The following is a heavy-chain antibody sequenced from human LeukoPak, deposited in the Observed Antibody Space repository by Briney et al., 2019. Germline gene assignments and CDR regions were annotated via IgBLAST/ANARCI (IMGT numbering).Heavy chain of an antibody. CDR1: GFTFSNYA. Sequence: GGSLRLSCAASGFTFSNYAMTWVRQAPGKGLEFVSSINSGSTFIYHADSVRGRFTISRDDAKNSLYLQMNSLRAEDTAVYYCARDFTQVDYWGQGTLVTVSS. CDR3: ARDFTQVDY. D-gene: IGHD2-15*01. V-gene: IGHV3-21*01. J-gene: IGHJ4*02. CDR2: INSGSTFI.